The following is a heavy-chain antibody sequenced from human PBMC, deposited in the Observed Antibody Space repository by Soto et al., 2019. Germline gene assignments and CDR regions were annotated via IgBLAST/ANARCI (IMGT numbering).Heavy chain of an antibody. CDR2: IIPIFGTA. CDR1: GGTFSSYA. J-gene: IGHJ5*02. Sequence: QVQLVQSGAEVKKPGSSVKVSCKASGGTFSSYAISWVRQAPGQGLEWRGGIIPIFGTANYAQKFQGRVTITADESTSTAYMELSSLRSEDTAVYYCARAPGIAAAGTLNWFDPWGQGTLVTVSS. D-gene: IGHD6-13*01. V-gene: IGHV1-69*01. CDR3: ARAPGIAAAGTLNWFDP.